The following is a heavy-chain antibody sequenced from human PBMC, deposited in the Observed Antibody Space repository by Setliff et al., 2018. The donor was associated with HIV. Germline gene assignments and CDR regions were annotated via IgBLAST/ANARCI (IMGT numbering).Heavy chain of an antibody. D-gene: IGHD1-26*01. V-gene: IGHV3-7*01. Sequence: GGSLRLSCAASGFTFNNAWMTWVRQAPGKGLEWVANIDQDGSEKNYVDSVKGRFTISRDNAKNMLYLQINSLRAEDTAVYYCARDGNGAFDMWGQGTLVTVSS. CDR2: IDQDGSEK. CDR1: GFTFNNAW. J-gene: IGHJ3*02. CDR3: ARDGNGAFDM.